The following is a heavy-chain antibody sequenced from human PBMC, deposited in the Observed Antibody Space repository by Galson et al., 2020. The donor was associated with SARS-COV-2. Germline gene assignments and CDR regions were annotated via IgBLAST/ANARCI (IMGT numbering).Heavy chain of an antibody. V-gene: IGHV3-74*01. Sequence: GESLKISCAASGFTFTSYWMHWVRQVPGKGLVWVSRTNSDGSSTTYADSVKGRFTISRDNAKNTLYLQMNSLRAEDTAVYYCVRDRSGWGHSSGYYDYWGQGTLVTVSS. CDR1: GFTFTSYW. CDR2: TNSDGSST. CDR3: VRDRSGWGHSSGYYDY. D-gene: IGHD6-19*01. J-gene: IGHJ4*02.